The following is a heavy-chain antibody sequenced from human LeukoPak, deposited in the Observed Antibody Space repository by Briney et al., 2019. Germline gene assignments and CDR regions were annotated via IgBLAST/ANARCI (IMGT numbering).Heavy chain of an antibody. CDR1: GFTFSSYA. Sequence: GGSLRLSCEATGFTFSSYAMSWVRQAPGKGLEWVAGISTNGGSTSYADSVKGRLTISRDNTRNMLYMEMNSPRAEDTALYYCSVMHRYYDGSGYWVQWGQGTLVTVSS. D-gene: IGHD3-22*01. CDR2: ISTNGGST. J-gene: IGHJ4*02. CDR3: SVMHRYYDGSGYWVQ. V-gene: IGHV3-23*01.